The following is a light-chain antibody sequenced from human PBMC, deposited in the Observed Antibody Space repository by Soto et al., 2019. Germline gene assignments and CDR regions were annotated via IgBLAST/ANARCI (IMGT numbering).Light chain of an antibody. CDR2: VGTGGIVG. V-gene: IGLV9-49*01. J-gene: IGLJ2*01. CDR3: GADHGSGSNFVVV. Sequence: QSVLTQPPSASASLGASVTLTCTLSSGYSNYKVDWYQQRPGKGPRFVMRVGTGGIVGSKGDGIPDRFSVLGSGLNRYPTIKNIQEEDESDYHCGADHGSGSNFVVVFGGGTKLTVL. CDR1: SGYSNYK.